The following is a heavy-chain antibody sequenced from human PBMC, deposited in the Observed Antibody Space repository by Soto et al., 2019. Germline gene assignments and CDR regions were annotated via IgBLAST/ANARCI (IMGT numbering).Heavy chain of an antibody. V-gene: IGHV3-64D*08. D-gene: IGHD3-3*01. Sequence: GGSLRLSCSASGFTFSSYAMHWVRQAPGKGLEYVSAISSNGGSTYYADSVKGRFTISRDNSKNTLYLQMSSLRAEDTAVYYCVKYYYYDFWSDEFPHLDYWGQGTLVTASS. CDR1: GFTFSSYA. CDR3: VKYYYYDFWSDEFPHLDY. CDR2: ISSNGGST. J-gene: IGHJ4*02.